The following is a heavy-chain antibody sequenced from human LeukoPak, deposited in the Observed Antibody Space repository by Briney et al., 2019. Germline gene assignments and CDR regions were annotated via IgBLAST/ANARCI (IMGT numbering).Heavy chain of an antibody. CDR2: ITGDSSYI. CDR1: GFTFSTYA. J-gene: IGHJ4*02. D-gene: IGHD2-2*01. Sequence: NAGGSLRLSCAASGFTFSTYAMNWVRQAPGEGLKWVSCITGDSSYIYYADSVRGRFTISRDNAKNSLYLQMNSLRAEDTAVYYCARYGVSSSTSYVDLWGQGTLVTVSS. V-gene: IGHV3-21*01. CDR3: ARYGVSSSTSYVDL.